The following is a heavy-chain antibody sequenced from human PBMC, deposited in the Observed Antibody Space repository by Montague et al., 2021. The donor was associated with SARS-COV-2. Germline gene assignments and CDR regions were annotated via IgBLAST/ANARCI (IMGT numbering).Heavy chain of an antibody. V-gene: IGHV4-31*03. CDR1: GGSISSGSYY. J-gene: IGHJ4*02. CDR3: ARARTSLIVVVNEFDY. Sequence: TLSLTCTVSGGSISSGSYYWNWIRQHPGRGLEWVGYIYYSGSSYYNPSLKSRVTISVDTSKNQFSLRLSSVTAADTAVYYCARARTSLIVVVNEFDYWGQGTPVTVSS. CDR2: IYYSGSS. D-gene: IGHD2-21*01.